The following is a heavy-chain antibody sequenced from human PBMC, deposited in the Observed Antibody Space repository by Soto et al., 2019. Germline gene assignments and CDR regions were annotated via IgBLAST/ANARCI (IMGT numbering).Heavy chain of an antibody. CDR2: ISYDGSNK. V-gene: IGHV3-30-3*01. D-gene: IGHD6-19*01. CDR1: GFTFSSYA. J-gene: IGHJ4*02. CDR3: ARDTSGAVAGYFYY. Sequence: QVQLVESGGGVVQPGRSLRLSCAASGFTFSSYAMQWVRQAPGKGLEWVAVISYDGSNKYYADSVKGRFTISRDNSKNTLYLQMNSLRAEDTAVYYCARDTSGAVAGYFYYWGQGTLVTVSS.